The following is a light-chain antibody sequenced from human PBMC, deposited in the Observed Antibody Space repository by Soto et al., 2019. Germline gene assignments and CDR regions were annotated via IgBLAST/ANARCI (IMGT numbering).Light chain of an antibody. CDR2: DAS. CDR1: QSIDSY. J-gene: IGKJ4*01. Sequence: EIVLTQSPATLSLSPGERATLSCRASQSIDSYLAWYQPIPGQAPRLLIYDASNRATGIPARFSGSGSGTDFTLTISSLEPEDFAVYYCQQRLNWPLTFGGGTKVEIK. CDR3: QQRLNWPLT. V-gene: IGKV3-11*01.